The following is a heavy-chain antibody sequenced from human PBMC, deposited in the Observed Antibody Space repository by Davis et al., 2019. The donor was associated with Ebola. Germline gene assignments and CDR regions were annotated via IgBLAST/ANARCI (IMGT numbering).Heavy chain of an antibody. V-gene: IGHV3-30*18. CDR2: ISYDGSNK. CDR1: GFTFSSYG. Sequence: GESLKISCAASGFTFSSYGMHWVRQAPGKGLEWVAVISYDGSNKYYADSVKGRFTISRDNSKNTLYLQMNSLRAEDTAVYYCAKENSGGYSSFYYFDYWGQGTLVTVSS. D-gene: IGHD3-22*01. J-gene: IGHJ4*02. CDR3: AKENSGGYSSFYYFDY.